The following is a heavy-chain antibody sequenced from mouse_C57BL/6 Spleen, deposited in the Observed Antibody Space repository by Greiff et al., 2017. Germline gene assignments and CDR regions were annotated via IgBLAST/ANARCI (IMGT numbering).Heavy chain of an antibody. CDR2: IDPSDSYT. V-gene: IGHV1-50*01. CDR1: GYTFTSYW. CDR3: ARSGLLGAMDY. D-gene: IGHD2-10*01. J-gene: IGHJ4*01. Sequence: QVQLKESGAELVKPGASVKLSCKASGYTFTSYWMQWVKQRPGQGLEWIGEIDPSDSYTNYNQKFKGKATLTVDTSSSTAYMQLSSLTSADSAVYYCARSGLLGAMDYWGQGTSVTVSS.